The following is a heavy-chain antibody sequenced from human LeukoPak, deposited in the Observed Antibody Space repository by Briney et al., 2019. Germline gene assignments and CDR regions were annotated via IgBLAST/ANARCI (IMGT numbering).Heavy chain of an antibody. CDR2: IYTGGST. V-gene: IGHV3-53*01. J-gene: IGHJ4*02. CDR1: GFTVSGNY. D-gene: IGHD6-13*01. CDR3: VRGGSSRPFDY. Sequence: GGSLRLSCAASGFTVSGNYMSWVRQAPGKGLEWVSVIYTGGSTYYGDSVKGRFTISRDNSKNTLYLQMNSLRAEDTAVYYCVRGGSSRPFDYGDQGTLVTVSS.